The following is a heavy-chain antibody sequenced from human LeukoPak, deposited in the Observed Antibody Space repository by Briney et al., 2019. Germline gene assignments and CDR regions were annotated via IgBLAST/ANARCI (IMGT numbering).Heavy chain of an antibody. D-gene: IGHD6-19*01. CDR2: IWYDGSNK. Sequence: GGSLRLSCAASGFTFSSYGMHWVRQAPGKGLEWVAVIWYDGSNKYYADSVKGRFTISRDNSKNTLYLQMNSLRAEDTAVYYCARGVSSSGWYSSLDPWGQGTLVTVSS. J-gene: IGHJ5*02. CDR1: GFTFSSYG. V-gene: IGHV3-33*01. CDR3: ARGVSSSGWYSSLDP.